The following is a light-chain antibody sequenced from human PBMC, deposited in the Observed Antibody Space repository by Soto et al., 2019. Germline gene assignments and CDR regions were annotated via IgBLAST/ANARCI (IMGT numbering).Light chain of an antibody. Sequence: EIVLTQSPGTLSLSPGARATLSCRASQSVSSTYLAWYQQKPGQAPMLLLYVASSSATGIPDRFSASGSGTDFTLNISTLAPEEFAVYYCQQYGSSPWTFGQGTKVDVK. V-gene: IGKV3-20*01. CDR1: QSVSSTY. CDR3: QQYGSSPWT. CDR2: VAS. J-gene: IGKJ1*01.